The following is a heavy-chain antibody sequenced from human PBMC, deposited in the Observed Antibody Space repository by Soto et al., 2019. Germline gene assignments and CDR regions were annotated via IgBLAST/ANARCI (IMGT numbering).Heavy chain of an antibody. CDR2: IYHSGST. CDR3: AGRVFYGDYVPFDP. J-gene: IGHJ5*02. CDR1: GGSISSGGYS. Sequence: PSETLSLTCAVSGGSISSGGYSWSWIRQPPGKGLEWIGYIYHSGSTYYNPSLKSRVTISVDTSKNQFSLKLSSVTAADTAVYYCAGRVFYGDYVPFDPWGQGTLVTVSS. V-gene: IGHV4-30-2*01. D-gene: IGHD4-17*01.